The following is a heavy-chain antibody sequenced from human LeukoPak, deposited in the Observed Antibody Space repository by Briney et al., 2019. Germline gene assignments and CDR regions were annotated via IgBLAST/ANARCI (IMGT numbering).Heavy chain of an antibody. CDR1: GFTVSSNY. J-gene: IGHJ5*02. CDR3: ARGSQLLRSGGEWFDP. V-gene: IGHV3-53*01. Sequence: PGGSLRLSCAASGFTVSSNYMSWVRQAPGKGLEWVSVIYSGGSTYYADSVKGRFTISRDNSKNTLYLQMNSLRAEDTAVYYCARGSQLLRSGGEWFDPWGQGTLVTVSS. D-gene: IGHD5-24*01. CDR2: IYSGGST.